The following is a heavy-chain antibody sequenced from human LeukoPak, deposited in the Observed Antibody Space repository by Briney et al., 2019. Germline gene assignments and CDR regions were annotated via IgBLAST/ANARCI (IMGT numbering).Heavy chain of an antibody. CDR2: ISGGGSTA. V-gene: IGHV3-23*01. CDR3: AKGGYCSGDSCYPNDY. J-gene: IGHJ4*02. Sequence: GGSLRLSCAASAFTFSSYAMSWVCQAPGKGLEWVSAISGGGSTAYYADPVKGRFTISRDNSKNTLYLRMNSLRAEDTAIYYCAKGGYCSGDSCYPNDYWGQGTLVTVSS. CDR1: AFTFSSYA. D-gene: IGHD2-15*01.